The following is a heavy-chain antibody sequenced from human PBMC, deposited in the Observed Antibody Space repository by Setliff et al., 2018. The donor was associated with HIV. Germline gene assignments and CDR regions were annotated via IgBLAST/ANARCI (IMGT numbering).Heavy chain of an antibody. J-gene: IGHJ4*01. Sequence: ASVKVSCKASGYTFTSYPMHWVRQAPGQGLEWMGVINTSCGSAGYAEKFRGRVTMTRDTSTSTVYMDLRNLRSEDTAVYYCARNEGDSSGWYAGDYWGHGTLVTVSS. CDR1: GYTFTSYP. CDR2: INTSCGSA. D-gene: IGHD6-19*01. V-gene: IGHV1-46*01. CDR3: ARNEGDSSGWYAGDY.